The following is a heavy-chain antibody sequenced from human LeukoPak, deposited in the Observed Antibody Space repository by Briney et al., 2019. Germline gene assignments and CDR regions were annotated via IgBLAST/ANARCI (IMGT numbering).Heavy chain of an antibody. Sequence: GRSLRLSCAASGFTFSNYVMHWVRQAPGKGLEWVAVISYDGSNKDYADSVKGRFTISRDNSKNTLYLQMDSLRLEDTAVYYCARAKASIFYYFDYWGQGTLVTVSS. CDR1: GFTFSNYV. D-gene: IGHD2-21*01. CDR2: ISYDGSNK. V-gene: IGHV3-30*04. J-gene: IGHJ4*02. CDR3: ARAKASIFYYFDY.